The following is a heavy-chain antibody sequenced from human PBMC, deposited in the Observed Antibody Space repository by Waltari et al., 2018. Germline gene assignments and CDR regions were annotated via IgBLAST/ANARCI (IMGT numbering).Heavy chain of an antibody. J-gene: IGHJ5*02. CDR1: GFTFNSHG. D-gene: IGHD2-15*01. Sequence: QVQLVESGGGVVQPGRSLRLSCAASGFTFNSHGLHWVRQPPGKGLEWVALISDDASIEYYTDSVKGRFTISRDDSKNTLYLQMNSLRAEDTAVYYCAKDLCSGGSCYPGWFDPRGQGTLVAVSS. CDR3: AKDLCSGGSCYPGWFDP. CDR2: ISDDASIE. V-gene: IGHV3-30*18.